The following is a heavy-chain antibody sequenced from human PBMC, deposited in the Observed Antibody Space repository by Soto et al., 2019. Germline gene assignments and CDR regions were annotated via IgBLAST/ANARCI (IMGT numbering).Heavy chain of an antibody. D-gene: IGHD6-13*01. CDR1: GFTFSSYG. CDR2: IWYDGSNK. Sequence: ESGGGVVQPGRSLRLSCAASGFTFSSYGMHWVRQAPGKGLEWVAVIWYDGSNKYYADSVKGRFTISRDNSKNTLYLQMNSLRAEDTAVYYCARDNIAAAVTDAFDIWGQGTMVTVSS. V-gene: IGHV3-33*01. CDR3: ARDNIAAAVTDAFDI. J-gene: IGHJ3*02.